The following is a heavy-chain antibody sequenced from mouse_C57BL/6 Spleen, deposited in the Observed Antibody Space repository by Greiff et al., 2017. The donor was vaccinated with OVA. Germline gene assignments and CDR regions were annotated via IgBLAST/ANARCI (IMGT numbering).Heavy chain of an antibody. D-gene: IGHD1-1*01. V-gene: IGHV1-26*01. CDR3: ARAGNYYGSSYHYFDY. CDR1: GYTFTDYY. J-gene: IGHJ2*01. CDR2: INPNNGGT. Sequence: EVQLQQSGPELVKPGASVKISCKASGYTFTDYYMNWVKQSHGKSLEWIGDINPNNGGTSYNQKFKGKATLTVDKSSSTAYMELRSLTSEDSAVYYCARAGNYYGSSYHYFDYWGQGTTLTVSS.